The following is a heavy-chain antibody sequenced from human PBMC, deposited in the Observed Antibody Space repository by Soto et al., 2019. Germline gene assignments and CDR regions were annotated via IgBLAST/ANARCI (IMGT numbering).Heavy chain of an antibody. Sequence: ASVKVSCKASGGTFSSYTISWVRQAPGQGLEWMGRIIPILGIANYAQKFQGRVTITADKSTSTAYMELSSLRSEDTAVYYCARDHYYGSGSYPFDYWGQGTLVTAPQ. J-gene: IGHJ4*02. CDR3: ARDHYYGSGSYPFDY. CDR2: IIPILGIA. CDR1: GGTFSSYT. D-gene: IGHD3-10*01. V-gene: IGHV1-69*04.